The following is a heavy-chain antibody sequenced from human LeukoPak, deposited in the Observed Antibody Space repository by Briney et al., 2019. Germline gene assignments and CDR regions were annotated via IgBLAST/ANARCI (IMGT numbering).Heavy chain of an antibody. J-gene: IGHJ6*02. CDR3: ASGSGSCSSSSCKRSIYYYGMDV. CDR2: IGSSGSTI. Sequence: GGSLRLSCAASGFTFSSYEMNWVRQAPGKGLEGVSYIGSSGSTIYYADSVKCRFTISRANAKNSLYLQMNSLRAEDTAVYYCASGSGSCSSSSCKRSIYYYGMDVWGQGTTVTVSS. CDR1: GFTFSSYE. V-gene: IGHV3-48*03. D-gene: IGHD2-2*01.